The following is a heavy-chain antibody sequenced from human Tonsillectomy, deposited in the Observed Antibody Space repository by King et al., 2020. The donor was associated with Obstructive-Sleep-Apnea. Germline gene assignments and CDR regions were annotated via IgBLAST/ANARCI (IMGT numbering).Heavy chain of an antibody. D-gene: IGHD3-22*01. V-gene: IGHV5-51*01. CDR1: GYSFSTYW. CDR3: ARRRTLVGITGDDY. Sequence: VQLVESGAEAKKPGESLKISCKGSGYSFSTYWIGWVRQMPGKGLEWMGIIYPGDSDTRYSPSFQGQVTISADKSISTAYLQWSSLKASDTAMYYCARRRTLVGITGDDYWDQGTLVTVSS. CDR2: IYPGDSDT. J-gene: IGHJ4*02.